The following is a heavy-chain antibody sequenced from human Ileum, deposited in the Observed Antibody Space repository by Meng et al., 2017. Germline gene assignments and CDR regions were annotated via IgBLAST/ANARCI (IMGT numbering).Heavy chain of an antibody. CDR3: ARHGGYSQDF. V-gene: IGHV4-4*02. CDR1: SGSISSNTD. Sequence: QVDAPGPGPGRWSASWTLHLPCVCSSGSISSNTDWSWVRQPPGKVREWIGQISHSGSAYYNPSLKSRVTMSVDKSKSQFSLMLTSVTAADTAICYCARHGGYSQDFWGQGTLVTVSS. J-gene: IGHJ4*02. D-gene: IGHD4-23*01. CDR2: ISHSGSA.